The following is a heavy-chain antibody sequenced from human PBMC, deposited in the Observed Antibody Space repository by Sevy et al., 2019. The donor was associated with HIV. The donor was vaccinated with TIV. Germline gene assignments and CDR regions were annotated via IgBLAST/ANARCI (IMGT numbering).Heavy chain of an antibody. V-gene: IGHV3-7*01. CDR1: QFTFSTFW. Sequence: GGSLRLSCAASQFTFSTFWKSWVRQAPGKGLEWVANIKQDGSEEYYMDSVKGRFTISRDNAKNSLYLQMNSLRAEDTAVYYCAREPQGYYSSRYFDLWGRGTLVTVSS. J-gene: IGHJ2*01. CDR2: IKQDGSEE. D-gene: IGHD6-19*01. CDR3: AREPQGYYSSRYFDL.